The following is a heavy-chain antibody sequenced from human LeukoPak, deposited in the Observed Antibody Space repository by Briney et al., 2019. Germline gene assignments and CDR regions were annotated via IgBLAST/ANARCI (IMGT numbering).Heavy chain of an antibody. V-gene: IGHV3-33*01. CDR3: ARDPVDTALDGDFDY. CDR1: GFTFSSYG. D-gene: IGHD5-18*01. J-gene: IGHJ4*02. Sequence: PGGSLRLSCAASGFTFSSYGMHWVRQAPGKGLEWVAVIWYDGSNKYYADSVKGRFTISRDNSKNTLYLQMNSLRAEDTAVYYCARDPVDTALDGDFDYWGQGTLVTVSS. CDR2: IWYDGSNK.